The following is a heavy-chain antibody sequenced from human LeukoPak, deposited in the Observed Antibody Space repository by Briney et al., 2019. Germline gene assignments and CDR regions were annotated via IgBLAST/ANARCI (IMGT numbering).Heavy chain of an antibody. J-gene: IGHJ6*04. CDR2: ISSSGSTI. Sequence: PGGSLRLSCAASGFTFSSYEMNWVRQAPGEGLEWVSYISSSGSTIYYADSVKGRFTISRDNAKYSLYLQMNSLRAEDTAVYYCAELGITMIGGVWGKGTTVTISS. D-gene: IGHD3-10*02. CDR3: AELGITMIGGV. V-gene: IGHV3-48*03. CDR1: GFTFSSYE.